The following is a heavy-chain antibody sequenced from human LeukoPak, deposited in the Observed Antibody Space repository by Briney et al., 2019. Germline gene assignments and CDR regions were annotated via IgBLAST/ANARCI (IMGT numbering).Heavy chain of an antibody. CDR1: GGSIRNYY. CDR2: TFYSGST. D-gene: IGHD7-27*01. Sequence: SEILSLTCSVSGGSIRNYYWSWIRQPPGKGLEWIGFTFYSGSTNYNPSLKNRVTISVDTSKNQFSLKLTSVTAADTAMYYCAREGSGDRYFDFWGQGTLVAVFS. CDR3: AREGSGDRYFDF. V-gene: IGHV4-59*01. J-gene: IGHJ4*02.